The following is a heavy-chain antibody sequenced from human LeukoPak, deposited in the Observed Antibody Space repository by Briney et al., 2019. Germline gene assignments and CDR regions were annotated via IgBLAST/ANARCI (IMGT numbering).Heavy chain of an antibody. V-gene: IGHV3-23*01. Sequence: PGGSLRLSCAASGFTFSSYAMGWVRQAPGKGLEWVSAISGSGGSTYYADSVKGRFTISRDNSKNTLYLQMNSLRAEDTAVYYCAKIAAVARVPSCGMDVWGQGTTVTVSS. CDR2: ISGSGGST. CDR3: AKIAAVARVPSCGMDV. J-gene: IGHJ6*02. CDR1: GFTFSSYA. D-gene: IGHD6-13*01.